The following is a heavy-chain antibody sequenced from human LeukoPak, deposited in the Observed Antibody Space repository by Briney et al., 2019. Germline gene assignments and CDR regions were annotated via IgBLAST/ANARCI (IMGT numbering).Heavy chain of an antibody. CDR3: ARGGVPCGGDCYFDMHLFDY. D-gene: IGHD2-21*01. J-gene: IGHJ4*02. Sequence: SETLSLTCAVSGYSISSGYYWGWIRQPPGKGLEWIGSIYHSGSTYYNPSLKSRVTISVDTFKNQFSLKLSSVTAADTAVYYCARGGVPCGGDCYFDMHLFDYWGQGTLVTVSS. CDR1: GYSISSGYY. V-gene: IGHV4-38-2*01. CDR2: IYHSGST.